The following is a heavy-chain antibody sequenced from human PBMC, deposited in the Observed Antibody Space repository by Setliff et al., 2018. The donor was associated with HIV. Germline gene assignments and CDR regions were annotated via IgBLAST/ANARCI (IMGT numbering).Heavy chain of an antibody. CDR3: ARPYSSSSYYYYHMDV. V-gene: IGHV4-34*01. J-gene: IGHJ6*03. D-gene: IGHD6-6*01. CDR1: GESFSGYY. CDR2: INHSGSV. Sequence: SETLSLTCAVYGESFSGYYWSWIRQPPGKGLEWIGEINHSGSVNYNPSLKSRVTISVDTSKNQFSLKMSSVTAADTAVYYCARPYSSSSYYYYHMDVWGKGTAVTVS.